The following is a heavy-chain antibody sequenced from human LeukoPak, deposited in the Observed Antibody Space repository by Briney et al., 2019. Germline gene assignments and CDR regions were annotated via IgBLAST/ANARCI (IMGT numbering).Heavy chain of an antibody. CDR2: IYPGDSDT. Sequence: GESLKISCKGSGYSFTSYWIGWVRQMPGKGLEWMGIIYPGDSDTRYSPSFQGQVTISADKSISTAYLQWSSLKASDTAMYYCARPDCSGGSCIGGAFDIWGQGTMVTVSS. J-gene: IGHJ3*02. D-gene: IGHD2-15*01. V-gene: IGHV5-51*01. CDR3: ARPDCSGGSCIGGAFDI. CDR1: GYSFTSYW.